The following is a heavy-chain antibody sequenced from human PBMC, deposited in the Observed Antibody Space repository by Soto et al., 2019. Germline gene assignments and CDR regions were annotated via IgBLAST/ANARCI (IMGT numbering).Heavy chain of an antibody. V-gene: IGHV3-66*01. CDR1: GITVSSKY. D-gene: IGHD2-15*01. Sequence: EVQLVESGGGLVQPGGSLRLSCAASGITVSSKYMSWVRQAPGKGLEWVSLIQSGGPTYYADSVKGRFTISRDTSENTVHLQMDNLIAEDTAVYYCARDDVICDGGRCYRVPLDVWGKGTTFTVSS. J-gene: IGHJ6*04. CDR3: ARDDVICDGGRCYRVPLDV. CDR2: IQSGGPT.